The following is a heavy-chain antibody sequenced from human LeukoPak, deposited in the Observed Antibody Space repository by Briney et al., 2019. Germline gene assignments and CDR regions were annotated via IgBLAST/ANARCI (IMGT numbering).Heavy chain of an antibody. CDR2: IYHSGST. Sequence: PSETLSLTCTVSGGSISNGGYHWSWIRQPPGKGLEWIGYIYHSGSTYYNPSLKSRVIISVDRSKNQFSLKLSSVTAADTAVYYCARAPGYNWGQGTLVTVSS. V-gene: IGHV4-30-2*01. CDR1: GGSISNGGYH. J-gene: IGHJ4*02. D-gene: IGHD3-9*01. CDR3: ARAPGYN.